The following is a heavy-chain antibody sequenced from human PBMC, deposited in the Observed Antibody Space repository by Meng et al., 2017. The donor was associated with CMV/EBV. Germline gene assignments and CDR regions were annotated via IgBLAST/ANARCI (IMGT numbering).Heavy chain of an antibody. Sequence: SETLSLTCAVYGGSFSGYYWSWIRQLPGKGLEWIGEINHSGSTNYNPSLKSRVTISVDTSKNQFSLKLSSVTAADTAVYYCARGQKYCSGGSCYSGTLGYWGQGTLVTVSS. D-gene: IGHD2-15*01. CDR3: ARGQKYCSGGSCYSGTLGY. CDR1: GGSFSGYY. CDR2: INHSGST. J-gene: IGHJ4*02. V-gene: IGHV4-34*01.